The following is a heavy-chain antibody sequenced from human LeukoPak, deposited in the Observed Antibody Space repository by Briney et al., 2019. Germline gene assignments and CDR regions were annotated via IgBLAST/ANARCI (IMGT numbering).Heavy chain of an antibody. D-gene: IGHD1-1*01. J-gene: IGHJ4*02. V-gene: IGHV3-48*04. CDR3: ARELAYYFDY. CDR2: ISSSGTTI. CDR1: GFTFSSYW. Sequence: GGSLRLSCAASGFTFSSYWMHWVRQAPGKGLEWVSYISSSGTTIYYADSVKGRFTISRDNAKNSLSLQMNSLRAEDTAVYYCARELAYYFDYWGQGTLVTVSS.